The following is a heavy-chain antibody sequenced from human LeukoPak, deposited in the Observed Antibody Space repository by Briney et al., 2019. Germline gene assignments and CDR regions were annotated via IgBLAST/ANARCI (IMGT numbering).Heavy chain of an antibody. V-gene: IGHV3-48*01. CDR1: GFTFSSYA. Sequence: PGGSLRLSCAASGFTFSSYAMSWVRQAPGKGLEWVSYISSSSSTIYYADPVKGRFTISRDNVKNSLYLQMNSLRAEDTAVYYCARDRLRADWYFDLWGRGTLVTVSS. J-gene: IGHJ2*01. CDR2: ISSSSSTI. CDR3: ARDRLRADWYFDL.